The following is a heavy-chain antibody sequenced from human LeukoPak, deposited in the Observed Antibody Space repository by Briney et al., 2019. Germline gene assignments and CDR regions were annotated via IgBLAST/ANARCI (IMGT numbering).Heavy chain of an antibody. Sequence: GGSLRLSCAASGFTFSSYWMYWVRQAPGKGLEWVAVIWYDGSNKYYADSVKGRFTISRDNSKNTLYLQMNSLRAEDTAVYYCARDRNEHTYYDFWSGTYGMDVWGQGTTVTVSS. CDR2: IWYDGSNK. D-gene: IGHD3-3*01. V-gene: IGHV3-33*07. CDR3: ARDRNEHTYYDFWSGTYGMDV. CDR1: GFTFSSYW. J-gene: IGHJ6*02.